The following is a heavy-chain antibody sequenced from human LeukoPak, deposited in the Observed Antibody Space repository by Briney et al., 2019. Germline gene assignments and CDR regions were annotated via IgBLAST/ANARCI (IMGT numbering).Heavy chain of an antibody. V-gene: IGHV1-69*05. CDR2: ISTIFGTA. D-gene: IGHD2-2*01. Sequence: SVKVSCKASGGTFSSYAISWVRQAPGQGIEWMGGISTIFGTANYAQKFQGRVTITTDESTSTAYMELSSLRSEDTAVYYCARDHCSSTSCYLDYWGQGTLVTVSS. CDR3: ARDHCSSTSCYLDY. CDR1: GGTFSSYA. J-gene: IGHJ4*02.